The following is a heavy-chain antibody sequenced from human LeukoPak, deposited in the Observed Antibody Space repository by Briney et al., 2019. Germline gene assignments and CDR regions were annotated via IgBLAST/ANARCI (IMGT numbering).Heavy chain of an antibody. Sequence: GGSRGLSCAASGFTFSDYYMSWIRQAPGKGLEWVSYISNSGINIYYTDSVKGRFTISRDNAKNSLYLQMNSLRVEDTAVYYCARVPYGGYDLYFESWGQGTLVSVSS. V-gene: IGHV3-11*01. D-gene: IGHD5-12*01. J-gene: IGHJ4*02. CDR1: GFTFSDYY. CDR2: ISNSGINI. CDR3: ARVPYGGYDLYFES.